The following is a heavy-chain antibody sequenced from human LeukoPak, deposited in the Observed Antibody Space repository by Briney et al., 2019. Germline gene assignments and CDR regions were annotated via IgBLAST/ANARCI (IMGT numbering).Heavy chain of an antibody. D-gene: IGHD3-16*01. CDR3: RSMITFGGL. Sequence: GGSLRLSCAASGFTFSSYGMHGVRQAPGKGLEWVAVISYDGSNKYYADSVKGRFTISRDNSKNTLYLQMNSLRAEDTAVYYCRSMITFGGLWGQGTLVTVSS. V-gene: IGHV3-30*03. CDR2: ISYDGSNK. J-gene: IGHJ4*02. CDR1: GFTFSSYG.